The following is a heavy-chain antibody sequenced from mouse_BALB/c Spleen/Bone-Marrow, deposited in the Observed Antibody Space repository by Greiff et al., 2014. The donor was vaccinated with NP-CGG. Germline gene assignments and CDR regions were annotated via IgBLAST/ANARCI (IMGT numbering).Heavy chain of an antibody. CDR3: ARYYYGSSYFDY. CDR2: IDPANGNT. D-gene: IGHD1-1*01. CDR1: GFNIKDSY. Sequence: VQLQQSGAELVKPGASVKLSCTASGFNIKDSYMHWVKQRPEQGLEWIGRIDPANGNTKYDPQFQGKAPITADTSSNTAYLQLSRLSSEDTAVYSSARYYYGSSYFDYWGQGTTLTVSS. J-gene: IGHJ2*01. V-gene: IGHV14-3*02.